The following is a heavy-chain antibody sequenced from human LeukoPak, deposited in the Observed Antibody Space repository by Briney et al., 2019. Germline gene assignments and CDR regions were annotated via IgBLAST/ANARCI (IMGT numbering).Heavy chain of an antibody. V-gene: IGHV3-30*04. D-gene: IGHD2/OR15-2a*01. Sequence: GGSLRLSCAASGFTFSSYAMHWVRQAPGKGLEWVAVISYDGSNKYYADSVKGRFTISRDNSKNTLYLQMNSLRAEDTAVYYCAKDSSSNTADYWGQGTLVTVSS. CDR1: GFTFSSYA. CDR2: ISYDGSNK. CDR3: AKDSSSNTADY. J-gene: IGHJ4*02.